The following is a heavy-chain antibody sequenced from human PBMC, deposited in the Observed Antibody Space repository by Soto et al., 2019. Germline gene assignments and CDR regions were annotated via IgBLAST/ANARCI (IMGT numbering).Heavy chain of an antibody. CDR2: VKDGGST. CDR1: GGSLTGYY. V-gene: IGHV4-34*01. CDR3: ARGQEGVVATH. Sequence: QVQLQQWGAGLLKPSETLSLTCTVNGGSLTGYYWSWIRQPPGKGLEWIGEVKDGGSTNYSPSLSAXXSXSXXTANKLLSLRLNSVTAADTAVYFCARGQEGVVATHWDQGALVTVSS. J-gene: IGHJ4*02. D-gene: IGHD5-12*01.